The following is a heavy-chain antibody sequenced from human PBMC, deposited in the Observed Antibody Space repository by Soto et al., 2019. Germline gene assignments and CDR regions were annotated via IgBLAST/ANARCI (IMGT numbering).Heavy chain of an antibody. D-gene: IGHD2-21*02. Sequence: ASVKVSCKASGYTFTSYGISWVRQAPGQGLEWMGWISAYNGNTNYAQKLQGRVTMTTDTSTSTAYMELRSLRSDDTAVYYCARNGDLYCGGDCPLDYWGQGTLVTVSS. CDR1: GYTFTSYG. CDR3: ARNGDLYCGGDCPLDY. V-gene: IGHV1-18*01. J-gene: IGHJ4*02. CDR2: ISAYNGNT.